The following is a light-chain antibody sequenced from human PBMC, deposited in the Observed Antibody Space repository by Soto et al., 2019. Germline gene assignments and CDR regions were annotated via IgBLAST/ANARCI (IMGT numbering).Light chain of an antibody. J-gene: IGKJ4*01. CDR2: GAS. Sequence: EIVLTQSPGTLSLSPGGRATLSCRASQCVRSSYLAWYQQRPGQAPRLLIFGASFRATGIPDRFSGSGSGTDFTLTISRLEPEDFAVYYCQHYGSPLTFGGGTKVEIK. CDR3: QHYGSPLT. CDR1: QCVRSSY. V-gene: IGKV3-20*01.